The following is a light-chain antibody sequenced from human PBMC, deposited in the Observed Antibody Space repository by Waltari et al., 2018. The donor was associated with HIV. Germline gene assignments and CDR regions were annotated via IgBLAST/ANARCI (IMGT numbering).Light chain of an antibody. Sequence: QSALTQPAAVSGSPGQSVTTFCTGTNNDIGSHDYVSWYRVVPDKAPKLLIFDVNRRPSDISHRFSGSKSGYTASLMIFGLQPEDEADYFCSSFVNGGTYVFGSGTKV. CDR3: SSFVNGGTYV. CDR2: DVN. CDR1: NNDIGSHDY. V-gene: IGLV2-23*02. J-gene: IGLJ1*01.